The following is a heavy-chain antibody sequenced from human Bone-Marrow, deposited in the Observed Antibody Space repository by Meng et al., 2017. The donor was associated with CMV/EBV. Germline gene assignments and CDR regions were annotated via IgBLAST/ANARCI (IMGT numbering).Heavy chain of an antibody. Sequence: CAASEFTFSSYGMHWVRQAPGKGLEWVAVISYDGSNKYYADSVKGRFTISRDNSKNTLYLQMNSLRAEDMAVYYCAKDNLPVLYAIDYWGQGTLVTVSS. D-gene: IGHD2-15*01. CDR1: EFTFSSYG. J-gene: IGHJ4*02. CDR2: ISYDGSNK. CDR3: AKDNLPVLYAIDY. V-gene: IGHV3-30*18.